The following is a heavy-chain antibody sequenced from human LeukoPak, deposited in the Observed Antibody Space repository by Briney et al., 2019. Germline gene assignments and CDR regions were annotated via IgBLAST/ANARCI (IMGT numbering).Heavy chain of an antibody. CDR1: GFTFSSYA. D-gene: IGHD6-19*01. CDR3: AKDWLRYSSGELFDY. CDR2: ISGSGGST. J-gene: IGHJ4*02. V-gene: IGHV3-23*01. Sequence: PGGSLRLSCAASGFTFSSYAMSWVRQAPGEGLEWVSAISGSGGSTYYADSVKGRFTISRDNSKNTLYLQMNSLRAEDTAVYYCAKDWLRYSSGELFDYWGQGTLVTVSS.